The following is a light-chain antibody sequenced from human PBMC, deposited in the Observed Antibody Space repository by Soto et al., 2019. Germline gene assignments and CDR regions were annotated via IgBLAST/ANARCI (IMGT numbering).Light chain of an antibody. CDR1: SNDIGAYKY. J-gene: IGLJ1*01. CDR2: EVS. V-gene: IGLV2-14*01. CDR3: SSYTTGSTLYV. Sequence: QSALTQPASVSGSPGQSITISCTGSSNDIGAYKYVSWYQQYPGKAPKLIIFEVSNRPSGVSNRFSGSKCGNTASLTIAGLQAEDEADYHCSSYTTGSTLYVFGGGTKVTVL.